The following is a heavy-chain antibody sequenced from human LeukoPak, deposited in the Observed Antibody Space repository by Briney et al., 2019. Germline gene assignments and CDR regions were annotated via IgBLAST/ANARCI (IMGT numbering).Heavy chain of an antibody. CDR3: ARDQEGPQGGANSFAY. J-gene: IGHJ4*02. Sequence: GGSLRLSCAASGFTFSSYGMHWVRQAPGKGLEWVAVIWYDGSNKYYADSVKGRFTISRDNSKNTLYLQMNSLRAEDTAVYYCARDQEGPQGGANSFAYWGQGTLVTVSS. D-gene: IGHD2-15*01. CDR1: GFTFSSYG. V-gene: IGHV3-33*01. CDR2: IWYDGSNK.